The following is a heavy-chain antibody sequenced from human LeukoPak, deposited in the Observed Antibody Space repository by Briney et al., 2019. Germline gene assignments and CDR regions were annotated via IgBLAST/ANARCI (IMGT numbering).Heavy chain of an antibody. V-gene: IGHV4-59*08. CDR2: IYYSGSV. J-gene: IGHJ4*02. Sequence: PSETLSLTCTVSGGSLTSYYWSWIRQPPGKGLQWIGYIYYSGSVNYNPSLKSRVTISVDTSKNQFSLNLSSVTAADTAVYYCARLGSYFDFWGQGTQVTVS. CDR1: GGSLTSYY. CDR3: ARLGSYFDF.